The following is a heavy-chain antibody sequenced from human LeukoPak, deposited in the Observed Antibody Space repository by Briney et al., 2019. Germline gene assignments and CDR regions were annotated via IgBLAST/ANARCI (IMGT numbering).Heavy chain of an antibody. D-gene: IGHD3-9*01. J-gene: IGHJ4*02. CDR1: GFTFDDYA. Sequence: GRSLRLSCAASGFTFDDYAMHWVRQAPGKGLEWVSGISWNSGSIGYADSVKGRFTISRDNAKKSLYLQMNSLRAEDAAIYYCARVGPYYDILSWGQGTLVTVSS. CDR2: ISWNSGSI. V-gene: IGHV3-9*01. CDR3: ARVGPYYDILS.